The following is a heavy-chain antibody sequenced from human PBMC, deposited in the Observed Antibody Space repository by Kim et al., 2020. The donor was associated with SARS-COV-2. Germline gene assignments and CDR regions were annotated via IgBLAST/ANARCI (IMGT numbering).Heavy chain of an antibody. D-gene: IGHD3-16*01. CDR2: IYYSGST. V-gene: IGHV4-59*13. CDR3: ARGVFHPLHVWQLWPRSYKWFDP. CDR1: GGSISSYY. Sequence: SETRSLTCTVSGGSISSYYWSWIRQPPGQGLEWIGYIYYSGSTNYNPSLKSRVTISVDTSKNQFSLQLSSVTAADTAVYYCARGVFHPLHVWQLWPRSYKWFDPWGQGTLVTVSS. J-gene: IGHJ5*01.